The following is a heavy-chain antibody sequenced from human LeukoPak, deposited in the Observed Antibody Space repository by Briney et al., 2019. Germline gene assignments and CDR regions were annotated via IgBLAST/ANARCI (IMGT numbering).Heavy chain of an antibody. D-gene: IGHD3-10*01. CDR2: IRSTANGYET. V-gene: IGHV3-73*01. CDR3: TGNYYGSGSYADFDY. J-gene: IGHJ4*02. CDR1: GFTFSGSA. Sequence: GGSLRLSCAASGFTFSGSALHWVRQASGKGLEWVGRIRSTANGYETAYAASVKGRFTISRDDSKNTAYLQMDSLKTEDTAVYYCTGNYYGSGSYADFDYWGQGTLVTVSS.